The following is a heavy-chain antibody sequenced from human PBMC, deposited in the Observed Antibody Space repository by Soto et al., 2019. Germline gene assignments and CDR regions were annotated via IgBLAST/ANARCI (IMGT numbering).Heavy chain of an antibody. D-gene: IGHD3-10*01. CDR3: ARAPPRMVRGVEVFDY. CDR2: IYYSGST. V-gene: IGHV4-30-4*01. Sequence: SETLSLTCTVSGGSISSGDYYWSWIRQPPGKGLEWIGYIYYSGSTYYNPSLKSRVTISVDTSKNQFSLKLSSVTAADTAVYYCARAPPRMVRGVEVFDYWGQGTLVTVSS. J-gene: IGHJ4*02. CDR1: GGSISSGDYY.